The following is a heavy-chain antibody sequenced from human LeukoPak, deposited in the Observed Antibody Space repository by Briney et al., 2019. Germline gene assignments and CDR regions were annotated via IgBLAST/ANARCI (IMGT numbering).Heavy chain of an antibody. CDR1: GYTFTSYG. D-gene: IGHD6-13*01. J-gene: IGHJ6*03. CDR2: ISAYNGNT. CDR3: ARDQVLGSSWYYYYYMDV. V-gene: IGHV1-18*01. Sequence: ASVKVSCKASGYTFTSYGISWVRQAPGQGLEWMGWISAYNGNTSYAQKLQGRVTMTTDTSTSTAYMELRSLRSDDTAVYYCARDQVLGSSWYYYYYMDVWGKGTTVTVSS.